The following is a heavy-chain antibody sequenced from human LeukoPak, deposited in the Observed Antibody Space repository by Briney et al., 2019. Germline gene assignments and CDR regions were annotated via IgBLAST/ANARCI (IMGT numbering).Heavy chain of an antibody. J-gene: IGHJ4*02. D-gene: IGHD3-10*01. CDR1: GFTFNTYS. CDR2: ISSSSTYI. CDR3: TRDPFGSGSS. Sequence: NPGGSLRLSCAASGFTFNTYSMSWVRQAPGKGLEWVSAISSSSTYIYYADSVEGRFTISRDNTKNSLYLQMNSLRAEDTAVYYCTRDPFGSGSSWGQGTLVTVSS. V-gene: IGHV3-21*01.